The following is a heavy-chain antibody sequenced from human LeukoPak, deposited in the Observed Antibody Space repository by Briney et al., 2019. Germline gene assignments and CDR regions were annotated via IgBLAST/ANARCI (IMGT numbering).Heavy chain of an antibody. CDR2: INPNSGGT. D-gene: IGHD3-10*01. CDR1: GYTFTGYY. CDR3: ATLVGDYYGSGTEGWFDP. V-gene: IGHV1-2*02. Sequence: GASVKVSCKASGYTFTGYYMHWVRQAPGQGLEWMGWINPNSGGTNYAQKFQGRVTMTRDTSISIAYMELSRLRSDDTAVYYCATLVGDYYGSGTEGWFDPWGQGTLVTVSS. J-gene: IGHJ5*02.